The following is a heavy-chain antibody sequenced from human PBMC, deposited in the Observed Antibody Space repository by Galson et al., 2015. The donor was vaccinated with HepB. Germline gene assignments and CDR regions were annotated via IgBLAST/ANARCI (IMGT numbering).Heavy chain of an antibody. CDR2: ISHIGTT. CDR3: ARALRDGTSSIFYFDS. V-gene: IGHV4-34*01. J-gene: IGHJ4*02. D-gene: IGHD3-3*01. Sequence: SETLSLTCAVYAGTFDIYYWAWVRQTPEGGLEWIGEISHIGTTNYNPSLTSRVSISVDPSKYQFALTLNSVTAADASVYYCARALRDGTSSIFYFDSWGQGTPVTVSS. CDR1: AGTFDIYY.